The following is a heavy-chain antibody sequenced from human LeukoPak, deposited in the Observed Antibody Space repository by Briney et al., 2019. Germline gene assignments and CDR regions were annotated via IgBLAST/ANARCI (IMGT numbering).Heavy chain of an antibody. CDR3: ARERLRFLEWLFNTRNWFDP. Sequence: ASVKVSFKASGYTFTSYCMHWVRQAPGQGLEWMGIINPSGGSTSYAQKFQGRVTMTRDTSTSTVYMELSSLSSEATAVYYCARERLRFLEWLFNTRNWFDPWGKGTLVTVSS. D-gene: IGHD3-3*01. V-gene: IGHV1-46*01. CDR1: GYTFTSYC. CDR2: INPSGGST. J-gene: IGHJ5*02.